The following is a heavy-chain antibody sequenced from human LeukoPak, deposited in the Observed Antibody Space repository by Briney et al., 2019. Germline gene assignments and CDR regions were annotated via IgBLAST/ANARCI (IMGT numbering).Heavy chain of an antibody. CDR3: AKRPYSSSWYGFYGY. J-gene: IGHJ4*02. D-gene: IGHD6-13*01. CDR2: ISGSGGST. V-gene: IGHV3-23*01. Sequence: GGSLRLSCAASGFTFSSCAMSWVRQAPGKGLEWVSAISGSGGSTYYADSVKGRFTISRDNSKNTLYLQMNSLRAEDTAVYYCAKRPYSSSWYGFYGYWGQGTLVTVSS. CDR1: GFTFSSCA.